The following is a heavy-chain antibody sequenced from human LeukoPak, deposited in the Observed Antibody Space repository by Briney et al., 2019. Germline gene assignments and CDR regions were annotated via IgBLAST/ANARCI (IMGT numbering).Heavy chain of an antibody. D-gene: IGHD4-23*01. CDR1: GFTFSSYW. CDR2: IKQDGSEK. V-gene: IGHV3-7*01. J-gene: IGHJ5*02. CDR3: ARDGVPPTATVVTPVNWFDP. Sequence: GGSLRLSCAASGFTFSSYWMSWVRQAPGQGLEWVANIKQDGSEKYYVDSVKGRFTISRDNAKNSLYLQMNSLRAEDTAVYYCARDGVPPTATVVTPVNWFDPWGQGTLVTVSS.